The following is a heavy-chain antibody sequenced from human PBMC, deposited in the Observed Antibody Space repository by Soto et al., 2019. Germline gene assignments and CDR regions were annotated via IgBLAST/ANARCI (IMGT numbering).Heavy chain of an antibody. CDR1: GFTFSSYA. CDR2: ISYDGSNK. V-gene: IGHV3-30-3*01. J-gene: IGHJ5*02. CDR3: AREVYDYVWGSFNWFDP. D-gene: IGHD3-16*01. Sequence: PVGSLRLSCAASGFTFSSYAMHWVGQSPGKGLGWVAVISYDGSNKYYADSVKGRFTISRDNSKNTLYLQMNSLRAEDTAVYYCAREVYDYVWGSFNWFDPWGQGTLVTVSS.